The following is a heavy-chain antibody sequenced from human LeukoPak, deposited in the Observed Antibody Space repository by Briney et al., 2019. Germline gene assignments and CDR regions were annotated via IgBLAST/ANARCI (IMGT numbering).Heavy chain of an antibody. CDR2: IYHNGTH. J-gene: IGHJ6*02. D-gene: IGHD2-2*02. CDR3: ATAPILRGEGGEHYKYGMDV. V-gene: IGHV4-4*02. CDR1: VGSISSGNW. Sequence: SGTLSLTCAVSVGSISSGNWWTWVRQSPGKGLEWIGEIYHNGTHNYNPSLKSRVTISADTFKNHFSLKLTSVTAADMAVYYCATAPILRGEGGEHYKYGMDVWGQGTTVIVSS.